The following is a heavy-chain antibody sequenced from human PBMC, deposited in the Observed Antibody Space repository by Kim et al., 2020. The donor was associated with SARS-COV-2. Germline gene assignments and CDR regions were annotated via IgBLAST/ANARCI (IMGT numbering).Heavy chain of an antibody. Sequence: GGSLRLSCAASGFTFSSYAMSWVRQAPGKGLEWVSAISGSGGSTYYADSVKGRFTISRDNSKNTLYLQMNSLRAEDTAVYYCAKGYDILTGFNWFDPWGQGTLVTVSS. CDR2: ISGSGGST. D-gene: IGHD3-9*01. V-gene: IGHV3-23*01. J-gene: IGHJ5*02. CDR3: AKGYDILTGFNWFDP. CDR1: GFTFSSYA.